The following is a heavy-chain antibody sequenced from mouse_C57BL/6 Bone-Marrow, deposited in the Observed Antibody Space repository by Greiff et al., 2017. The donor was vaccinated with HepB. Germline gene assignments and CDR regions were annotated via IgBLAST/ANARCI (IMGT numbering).Heavy chain of an antibody. V-gene: IGHV2-2*01. CDR2: IWSGGST. CDR1: GFSLTSYG. Sequence: VKLMESGPGLVQPSQSLSITCTVSGFSLTSYGVHWVRQSPGKGLEWLGVIWSGGSTDYNAAFISRLSISKDNSKSQVFFKMNSLQADDTAIYYCATMITTGYYYAMDYWGQGTSVTVSS. J-gene: IGHJ4*01. D-gene: IGHD2-4*01. CDR3: ATMITTGYYYAMDY.